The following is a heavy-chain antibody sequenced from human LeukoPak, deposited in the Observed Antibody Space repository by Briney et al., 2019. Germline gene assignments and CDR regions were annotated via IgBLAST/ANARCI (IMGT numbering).Heavy chain of an antibody. V-gene: IGHV5-51*01. J-gene: IGHJ3*02. CDR2: LYLGDSDT. Sequence: GESLKISCKGSGYSFTNYWIGWVRQMPGKGLEGMGILYLGDSDTKYSPSFQGQVTISADKSISTAYLQWSSLKASDTAMYYCARRYYYDTSGYYLAQDAFDIWGQGTMVTVSS. CDR1: GYSFTNYW. CDR3: ARRYYYDTSGYYLAQDAFDI. D-gene: IGHD3-22*01.